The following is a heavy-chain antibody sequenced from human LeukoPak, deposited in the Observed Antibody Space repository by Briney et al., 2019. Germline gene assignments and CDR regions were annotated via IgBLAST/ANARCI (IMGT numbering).Heavy chain of an antibody. CDR3: ARMLVTHLDY. V-gene: IGHV3-7*03. CDR2: IKQDGSKK. J-gene: IGHJ4*02. CDR1: GFTFSSYC. Sequence: GGSLRLSCAASGFTFSSYCMNWVRQAPGKGLEWVANIKQDGSKKYYVDSVKGRFTISRDNAKNSLYLQMNSLRAEDTAVYYCARMLVTHLDYWGQGTLVTVSS. D-gene: IGHD4-23*01.